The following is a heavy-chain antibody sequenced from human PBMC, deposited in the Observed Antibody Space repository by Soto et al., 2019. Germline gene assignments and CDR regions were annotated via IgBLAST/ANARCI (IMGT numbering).Heavy chain of an antibody. V-gene: IGHV4-30-4*01. CDR3: ARAVFDSLYYYDSSGYYPLVGDYFVY. Sequence: SETLSLTCTVSGGSITSGDYYWSWIRQPPGKGLEWIGEIYHSGSTNYNPSLKSRVTISVDKSKNQFSLKLSSVTAADTAVYYCARAVFDSLYYYDSSGYYPLVGDYFVYWGQETLVTVFS. CDR2: IYHSGST. J-gene: IGHJ4*02. D-gene: IGHD3-22*01. CDR1: GGSITSGDYY.